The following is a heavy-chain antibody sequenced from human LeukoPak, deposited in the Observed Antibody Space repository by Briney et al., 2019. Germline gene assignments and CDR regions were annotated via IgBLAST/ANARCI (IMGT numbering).Heavy chain of an antibody. CDR3: VRVTFAVFDF. CDR1: GFTFNDHY. J-gene: IGHJ3*01. Sequence: GGSLRLSCAGSGFTFNDHYMDWVRQAPGKGLEWIGRIRKRLDSYSTEYGASVKGRFTISRDDSKNSLYLQMNSLKIEDTATYFCVRVTFAVFDFWGQGTMVTVSS. D-gene: IGHD2/OR15-2a*01. V-gene: IGHV3-72*01. CDR2: IRKRLDSYST.